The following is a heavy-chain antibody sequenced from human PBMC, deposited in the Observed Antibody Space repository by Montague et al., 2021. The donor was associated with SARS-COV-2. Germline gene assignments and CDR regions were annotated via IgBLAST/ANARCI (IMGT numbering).Heavy chain of an antibody. J-gene: IGHJ6*02. CDR3: AREYRLQYLEWTGTRYDYYGMDI. Sequence: SETLSLTCTVSGVSITTYYWSWIRQPPGKGLEWIGYIYYSGSTYYTPSLKSRVSFSVDASKNEFSLRLTSVSAADTAVYYCAREYRLQYLEWTGTRYDYYGMDIWGQGTTVTVSS. D-gene: IGHD3-3*01. CDR2: IYYSGST. CDR1: GVSITTYY. V-gene: IGHV4-59*01.